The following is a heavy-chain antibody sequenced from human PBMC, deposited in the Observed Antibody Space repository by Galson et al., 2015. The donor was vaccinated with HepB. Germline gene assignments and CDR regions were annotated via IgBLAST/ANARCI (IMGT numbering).Heavy chain of an antibody. V-gene: IGHV3-23*01. Sequence: SLRLSCAASGLSFSTFPMTWVRQAPGKGLEWVSAISASGFSTYYTDSAKGRFIISRDNSKNTLYLQMDSLSAEDTAVYYCAKYDTVHPFYWSGIDVWGQGTSVTVSS. CDR3: AKYDTVHPFYWSGIDV. J-gene: IGHJ6*02. CDR2: ISASGFST. D-gene: IGHD3-9*01. CDR1: GLSFSTFP.